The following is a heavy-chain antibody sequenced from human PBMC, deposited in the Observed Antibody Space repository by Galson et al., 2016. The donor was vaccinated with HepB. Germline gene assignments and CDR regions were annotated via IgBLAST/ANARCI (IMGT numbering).Heavy chain of an antibody. V-gene: IGHV1-69*13. D-gene: IGHD4-23*01. CDR3: ASDRTYGVNSYFDD. CDR2: IIPIFDTP. J-gene: IGHJ4*02. CDR1: GGTFNIYS. Sequence: SVKVSCKASGGTFNIYSINWVRQAPGQGLEWMGGIIPIFDTPKYARKFQGRVTITADESTSTAYMELSSLISEDTAVYYCASDRTYGVNSYFDDWGREPWSPSPQ.